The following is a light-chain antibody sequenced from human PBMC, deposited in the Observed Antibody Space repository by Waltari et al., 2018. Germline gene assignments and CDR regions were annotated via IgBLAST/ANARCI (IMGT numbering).Light chain of an antibody. V-gene: IGKV2-28*01. CDR3: MQALQTPYT. CDR1: QSLVHRNGDDF. J-gene: IGKJ2*01. Sequence: DIVMTQSPLSLSVTPGEPASISCRSSQSLVHRNGDDFFAWYVQKPGQSPQLLIYLGSYRASGVPDRFSGSGSGTDFLLKISRVEAEDVGVYYCMQALQTPYTFGQGTKLEI. CDR2: LGS.